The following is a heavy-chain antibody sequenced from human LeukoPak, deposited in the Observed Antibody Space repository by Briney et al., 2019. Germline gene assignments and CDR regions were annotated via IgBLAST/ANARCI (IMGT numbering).Heavy chain of an antibody. CDR2: ISGSGGST. V-gene: IGHV3-23*01. Sequence: PGGTLRLSCAASGFTFSSYGMSWVRQAPGKGLEWVSAISGSGGSTYYADSVKGRFTISRDNAKNSLYLQMNSLRAEDTAVYYCARDFTHYDSSGYSSYYFDYWGQGTLVTVSS. J-gene: IGHJ4*02. CDR1: GFTFSSYG. CDR3: ARDFTHYDSSGYSSYYFDY. D-gene: IGHD3-22*01.